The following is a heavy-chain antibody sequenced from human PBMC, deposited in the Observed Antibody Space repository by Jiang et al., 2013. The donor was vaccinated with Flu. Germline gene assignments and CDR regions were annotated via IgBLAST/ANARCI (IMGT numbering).Heavy chain of an antibody. D-gene: IGHD5-12*01. CDR2: IYYSGST. CDR3: ARVATITGGQAF. J-gene: IGHJ4*02. V-gene: IGHV4-39*01. CDR1: GGSISSSSYY. Sequence: SGGSISSSSYYWGWIRQPPGKGLEWIGSIYYSGSTYYNPSLKGRVALSVDTSKNLFSLNLSSVTAADTAVYYCARVATITGGQAFWGQGTLVTVSS.